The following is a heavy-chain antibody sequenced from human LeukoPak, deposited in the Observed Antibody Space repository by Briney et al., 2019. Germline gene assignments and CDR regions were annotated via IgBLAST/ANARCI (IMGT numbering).Heavy chain of an antibody. V-gene: IGHV1-24*01. CDR2: FDPEDGET. CDR3: ARGRAGLTDPRFDY. J-gene: IGHJ4*02. CDR1: GYTLTELS. D-gene: IGHD3-9*01. Sequence: ASVKVSCKVSGYTLTELSMHWVRQAPGKGLEWMGGFDPEDGETIYAQKFQGRVTMTRDTSISTAYMELSRLRSDDTAVYYCARGRAGLTDPRFDYWGQGTLVTVSS.